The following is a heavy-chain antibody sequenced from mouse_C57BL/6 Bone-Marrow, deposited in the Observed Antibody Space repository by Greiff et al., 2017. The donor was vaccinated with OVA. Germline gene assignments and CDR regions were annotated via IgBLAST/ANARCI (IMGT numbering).Heavy chain of an antibody. CDR2: ISYSGST. Sequence: EVKLMESGPGMVKPSQSLSLTCTVTGYSITSGYYWHWIRHFPGNKLEWMGYISYSGSTNYNPSLKSRISITHDTSKNHFFLKLNSVTTEDTATYYCARRGYDYDGYWYFDVWGTGTTVTVSS. J-gene: IGHJ1*03. V-gene: IGHV3-1*01. CDR3: ARRGYDYDGYWYFDV. D-gene: IGHD2-4*01. CDR1: GYSITSGYY.